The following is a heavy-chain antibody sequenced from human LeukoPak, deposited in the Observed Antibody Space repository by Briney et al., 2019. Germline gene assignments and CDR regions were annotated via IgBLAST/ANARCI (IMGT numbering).Heavy chain of an antibody. CDR2: ITQEESER. CDR1: GFTFSTSW. D-gene: IGHD3-3*01. V-gene: IGHV3-7*01. J-gene: IGHJ4*02. Sequence: PGGSLRLSCAASGFTFSTSWMNWVRQAPGKGLEWVAMITQEESERYYVDSVKGRFIISRDNVKSSLYLQMNSLRAEDTAVYYRARGGGDSWGQGTLVTVSS. CDR3: ARGGGDS.